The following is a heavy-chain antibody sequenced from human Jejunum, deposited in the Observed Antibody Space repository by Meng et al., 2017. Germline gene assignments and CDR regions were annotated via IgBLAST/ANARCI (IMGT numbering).Heavy chain of an antibody. D-gene: IGHD6-19*01. J-gene: IGHJ4*02. Sequence: SGPTLVKLTQTLMLTCTSSGVSLSTTGVGVVWIRQPPGKALEWLALIYWDDDKRYSQTLKTRLTITKDTSKSQVDLTVTNMDPADTATYYCAHRISEYRSGWNNGEFDFWGQGTRVTVSS. CDR1: GVSLSTTGVG. CDR2: IYWDDDK. V-gene: IGHV2-5*02. CDR3: AHRISEYRSGWNNGEFDF.